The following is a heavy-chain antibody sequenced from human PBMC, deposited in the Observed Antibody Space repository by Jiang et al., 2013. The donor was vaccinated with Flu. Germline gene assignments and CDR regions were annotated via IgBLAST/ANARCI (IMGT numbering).Heavy chain of an antibody. V-gene: IGHV4-61*01. CDR1: GGSVSSGSYY. Sequence: GSGLVKPSETLSLTCTVSGGSVSSGSYYWSWIRQPPGKGLEWIGYIYYSGSTNYNPSLKSRVTISVDTSKNQFSLKLTSVTAADTAVYFCATHATPPDGSGWFSELFWYFDLWGRGTLVTVSS. J-gene: IGHJ2*01. D-gene: IGHD6-19*01. CDR3: ATHATPPDGSGWFSELFWYFDL. CDR2: IYYSGST.